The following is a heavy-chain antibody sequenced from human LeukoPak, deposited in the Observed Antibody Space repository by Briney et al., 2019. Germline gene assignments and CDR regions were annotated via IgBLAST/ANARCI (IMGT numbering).Heavy chain of an antibody. D-gene: IGHD2-2*01. CDR3: AKDREYCSSTSCFSGEYYFDY. V-gene: IGHV3-30*02. CDR1: GFIFSSYG. CDR2: IRYDGSNK. Sequence: GGSLRLSCAASGFIFSSYGMHWVRQAPGKGLEWVAFIRYDGSNKYYADSVKGRFTISRDNSKNTLYLQMNSLRAEDTAVYYCAKDREYCSSTSCFSGEYYFDYWGQGTLVTVSS. J-gene: IGHJ4*02.